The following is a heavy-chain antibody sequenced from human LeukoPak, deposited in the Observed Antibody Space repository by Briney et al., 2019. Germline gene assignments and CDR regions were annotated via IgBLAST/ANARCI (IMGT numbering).Heavy chain of an antibody. CDR2: IYYSGST. J-gene: IGHJ4*02. CDR3: ARQQTRLWFGSAVRKYFDY. Sequence: SETLSLTCTVSGGSISSSSYYWGWIRQPPGKGLEWIGSIYYSGSTYYNPSLKSRVTIAVDTSKNQFSLKLSSVTAADTAVYYCARQQTRLWFGSAVRKYFDYWGQGTLVTVSS. D-gene: IGHD3-10*01. V-gene: IGHV4-39*01. CDR1: GGSISSSSYY.